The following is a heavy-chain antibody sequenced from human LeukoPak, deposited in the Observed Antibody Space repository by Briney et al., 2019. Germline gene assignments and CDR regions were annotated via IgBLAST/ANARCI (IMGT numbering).Heavy chain of an antibody. V-gene: IGHV3-30*18. CDR2: ISYDGSNK. Sequence: GGSLRLSCAASGFTFSSYAMSWVRQAPGKGLEWVAVISYDGSNKYYADSVKGRFTISRDNSKNTVYLQMNSLRAEDTAVYYCAKLCSGGSCYWNYWGQGTLVTVSS. CDR3: AKLCSGGSCYWNY. D-gene: IGHD2-15*01. CDR1: GFTFSSYA. J-gene: IGHJ4*02.